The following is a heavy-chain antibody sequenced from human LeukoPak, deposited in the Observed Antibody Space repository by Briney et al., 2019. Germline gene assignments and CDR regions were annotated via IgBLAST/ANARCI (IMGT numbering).Heavy chain of an antibody. CDR1: GFXFTDYY. J-gene: IGHJ6*01. CDR2: ISTSGSYT. CDR3: ARGVAPYYYYGMDV. V-gene: IGHV3-11*06. Sequence: GGSLRLSCAASGFXFTDYYISWIRQAPGKGLEWASYISTSGSYTNYADSVKGRFTISRDNAKNSLYLQMNSLRAEDTAVYYCARGVAPYYYYGMDVWGQGTTVTVSS.